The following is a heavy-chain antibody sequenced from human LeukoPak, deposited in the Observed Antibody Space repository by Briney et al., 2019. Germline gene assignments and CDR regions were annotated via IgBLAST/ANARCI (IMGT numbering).Heavy chain of an antibody. J-gene: IGHJ3*02. D-gene: IGHD2/OR15-2a*01. Sequence: GGSLRLSCAAPGFTFSSYGMHWVRQAPGKGLEWVAVISYDGSNKYYADSVKGRFTISRDNSKNTLYLQMNSLRAEDTAVYYCRIQTDAFDIWGQGTMVTVSS. CDR3: RIQTDAFDI. CDR2: ISYDGSNK. CDR1: GFTFSSYG. V-gene: IGHV3-30*03.